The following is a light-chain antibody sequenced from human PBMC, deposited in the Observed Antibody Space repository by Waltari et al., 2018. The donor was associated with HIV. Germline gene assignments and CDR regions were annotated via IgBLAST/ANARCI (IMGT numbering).Light chain of an antibody. CDR1: SSDVGTYNY. J-gene: IGLJ1*01. V-gene: IGLV2-11*01. CDR3: CSYAGSSFYV. Sequence: QSALTQPRSVSGSLGQSVTISCTGTSSDVGTYNYVSWYQQHPGKAPKLILYDVGKRPSGVPDRFSGSKSGNTASLTISGLRVEDEVDYYCCSYAGSSFYVFGTGTQVTVL. CDR2: DVG.